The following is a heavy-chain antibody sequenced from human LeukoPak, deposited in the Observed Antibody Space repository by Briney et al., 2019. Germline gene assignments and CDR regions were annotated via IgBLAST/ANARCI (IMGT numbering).Heavy chain of an antibody. J-gene: IGHJ4*02. CDR3: ARDRDGYNRPYYFDY. CDR1: GGTFGSYA. D-gene: IGHD5-24*01. CDR2: IIPILGIT. V-gene: IGHV1-69*04. Sequence: SVKVSCKASGGTFGSYATSWVRQAPGQGLEWMGRIIPILGITNYAQKFQGRVTITADKSTSTAYMELSSLRSEDTAVYYCARDRDGYNRPYYFDYWGQGTLVTVSS.